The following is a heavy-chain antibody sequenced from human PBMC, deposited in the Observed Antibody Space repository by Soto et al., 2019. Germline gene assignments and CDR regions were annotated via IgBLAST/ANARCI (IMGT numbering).Heavy chain of an antibody. V-gene: IGHV1-18*04. D-gene: IGHD1-1*01. CDR2: ISAYNGNT. Sequence: QVPLVQSGAEVKKPGASVKVSCKASGYTFTSYGISWVRQAPGQGLEWMGWISAYNGNTNYAQKLQGRVTMTTDTSTSTAYMELRSLRSDDTAVYYCARVGRRWLQLSTELPDYWGQGTLVTVSS. CDR3: ARVGRRWLQLSTELPDY. CDR1: GYTFTSYG. J-gene: IGHJ4*02.